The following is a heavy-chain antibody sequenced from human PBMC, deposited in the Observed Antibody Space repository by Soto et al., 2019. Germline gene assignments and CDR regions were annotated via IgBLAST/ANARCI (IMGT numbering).Heavy chain of an antibody. CDR3: ARAYGCDFDY. CDR1: GGSFSGYY. J-gene: IGHJ4*02. V-gene: IGHV4-34*01. CDR2: INHSGST. D-gene: IGHD4-17*01. Sequence: PSETLSLTCAVYGGSFSGYYWSWIRQPPGKGLEWIGEINHSGSTNYNPSLKSRVTISVDTSKNQFSLKLSSVTAADTAVYYCARAYGCDFDYWGQGTLVTVSS.